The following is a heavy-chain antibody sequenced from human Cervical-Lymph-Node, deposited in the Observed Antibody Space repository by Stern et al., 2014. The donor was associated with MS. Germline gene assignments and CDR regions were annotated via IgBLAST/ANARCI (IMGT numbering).Heavy chain of an antibody. CDR1: GDSVYSASYH. Sequence: VQLVESGPGLVKPSETLSLTCTVSGDSVYSASYHWGWVRRTPERGLEWIGSVYYNGVTNYNPSFSGLLAISRDTSKNQASLRLTSVTAADGAMYYCARRWSGTYTFDFWGQGTLVAVSS. V-gene: IGHV4-39*01. CDR3: ARRWSGTYTFDF. D-gene: IGHD1-1*01. CDR2: VYYNGVT. J-gene: IGHJ4*02.